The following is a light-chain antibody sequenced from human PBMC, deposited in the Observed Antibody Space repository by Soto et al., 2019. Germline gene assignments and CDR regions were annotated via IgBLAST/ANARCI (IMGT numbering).Light chain of an antibody. CDR2: DVS. J-gene: IGLJ1*01. V-gene: IGLV2-14*01. CDR1: SSDFGGYNY. Sequence: QSALIQPPSVSGSPGQSVTISCTGTSSDFGGYNYVSWYQQHPGKAPKPMIYDVSNRPSGVSDRFSGSKSGNTASLTISGLQAEDEADYYCSSYTSSSTLDVFGTGTKVTVL. CDR3: SSYTSSSTLDV.